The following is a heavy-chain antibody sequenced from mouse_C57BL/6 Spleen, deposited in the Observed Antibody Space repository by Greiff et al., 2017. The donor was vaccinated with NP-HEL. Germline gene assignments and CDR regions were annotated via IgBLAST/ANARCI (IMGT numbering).Heavy chain of an antibody. CDR2: ISSGGDYI. V-gene: IGHV5-9-1*02. CDR3: TRDHLFYYGSSYTWFAY. CDR1: GFTFSSYA. D-gene: IGHD1-1*01. J-gene: IGHJ3*01. Sequence: EVKLVESGEGLVKPGGSLKLSCAASGFTFSSYAMSWVRQTPEKRLEWVAYISSGGDYIYYADTVKGRFTISRDNARNTLYLQMSSLKSEDTAMYYCTRDHLFYYGSSYTWFAYWGQGTLVTVSA.